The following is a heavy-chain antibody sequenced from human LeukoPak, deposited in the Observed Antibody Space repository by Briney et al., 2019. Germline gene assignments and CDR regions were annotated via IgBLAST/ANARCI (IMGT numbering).Heavy chain of an antibody. V-gene: IGHV1-18*01. Sequence: GASVKVSCKASGGTFSSYAISWVRQAPGQGLEWMGWISAYNGNTNYAQKLQGRVTMTTDTSTSTAYMELRSLRSDDTAVYYCAGLKYYYGSGSYPAYYFDYWGQGTLVTVSS. CDR2: ISAYNGNT. D-gene: IGHD3-10*01. CDR3: AGLKYYYGSGSYPAYYFDY. CDR1: GGTFSSYA. J-gene: IGHJ4*02.